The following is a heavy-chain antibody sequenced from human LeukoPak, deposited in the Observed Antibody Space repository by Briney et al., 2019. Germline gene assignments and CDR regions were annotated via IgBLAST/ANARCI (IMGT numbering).Heavy chain of an antibody. V-gene: IGHV1-8*01. J-gene: IGHJ4*02. CDR1: GYTFTSYD. Sequence: GASVKVSCKASGYTFTSYDINWVRQATGQGLEWMRWMNPNSGNTGYAQKFQGRVTMTRNTSISTAYMELSSLRSEDTAVYYCARVLARTGTTFPRGFDYWGQGTLVTVSS. CDR3: ARVLARTGTTFPRGFDY. D-gene: IGHD1-1*01. CDR2: MNPNSGNT.